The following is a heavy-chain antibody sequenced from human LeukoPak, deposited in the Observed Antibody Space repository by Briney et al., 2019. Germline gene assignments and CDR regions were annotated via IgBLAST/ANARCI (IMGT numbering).Heavy chain of an antibody. D-gene: IGHD3-22*01. CDR2: ISFDGSHQ. Sequence: GGSLRLSCSASGFVFSDYPLHWIRQSPGKGPEWVAVISFDGSHQYYADSVKGRFTVSRDNAKNSLYLQMNSLRAEDTAVYYCARGAYYYEDWGQGTLVTVSS. CDR1: GFVFSDYP. CDR3: ARGAYYYED. J-gene: IGHJ4*02. V-gene: IGHV3-30*07.